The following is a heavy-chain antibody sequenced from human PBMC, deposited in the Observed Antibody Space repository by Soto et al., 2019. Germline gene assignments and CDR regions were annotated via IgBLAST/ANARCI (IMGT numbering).Heavy chain of an antibody. J-gene: IGHJ6*02. D-gene: IGHD3-3*01. CDR2: INPNSGGT. Sequence: QVPLVQSGAEVKKPGASVKVSCKASGYTFTGYYMHWVRQAPGQGLEWVGWINPNSGGTNYAQKFQGWVTMTRDTSISTAYMELSRLTSDDTAVYYCARGGATSFGVVHYYYYGMDVWGQGTTVTVSS. V-gene: IGHV1-2*04. CDR1: GYTFTGYY. CDR3: ARGGATSFGVVHYYYYGMDV.